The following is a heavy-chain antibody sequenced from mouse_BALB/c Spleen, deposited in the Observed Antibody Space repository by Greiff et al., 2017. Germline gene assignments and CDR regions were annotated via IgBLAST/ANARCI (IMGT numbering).Heavy chain of an antibody. J-gene: IGHJ2*01. Sequence: EVKVVESGGGLVKPGGSLKLSCAASGFAFSSYDMSWVRQTPEKRLEWVAYISSGGGSTYYPDTVKGRFTISRDNAKNTLYLQMSSLKSEDTAMYCCARHCYGYYFDDWGQGTTLTVSS. CDR3: ARHCYGYYFDD. D-gene: IGHD1-1*02. V-gene: IGHV5-12-1*01. CDR2: ISSGGGST. CDR1: GFAFSSYD.